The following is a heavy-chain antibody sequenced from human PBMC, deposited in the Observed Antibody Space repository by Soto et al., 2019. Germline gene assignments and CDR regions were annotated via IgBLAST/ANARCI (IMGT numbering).Heavy chain of an antibody. CDR2: VLAAGDNT. D-gene: IGHD3-16*02. Sequence: EVQLLESGGGLVQPGGSLRLSCAASGFPFSNYARKWVRQAPGKGLEWVSTVLAAGDNTYYADSVKGRFTISRDNSKNTLFLQMNSLRAEDTATYYCTKCSSNRYCPIDYWGQGTLVTVSS. CDR3: TKCSSNRYCPIDY. J-gene: IGHJ4*02. V-gene: IGHV3-23*01. CDR1: GFPFSNYA.